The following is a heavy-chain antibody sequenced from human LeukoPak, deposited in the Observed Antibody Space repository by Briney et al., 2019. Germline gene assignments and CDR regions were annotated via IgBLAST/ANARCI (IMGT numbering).Heavy chain of an antibody. CDR3: ARVVGEDIVLREPSQFDP. CDR2: IYYSGST. D-gene: IGHD2-8*01. Sequence: SETLSLTCTVSGGSISSGGYSWSWIRQHPGKGLEWIGYIYYSGSTYYNPSLKSRVTISVDTSKNQFSLKLSSVTAADTAVYYCARVVGEDIVLREPSQFDPWGQGTLVTVSS. CDR1: GGSISSGGYS. J-gene: IGHJ5*02. V-gene: IGHV4-31*03.